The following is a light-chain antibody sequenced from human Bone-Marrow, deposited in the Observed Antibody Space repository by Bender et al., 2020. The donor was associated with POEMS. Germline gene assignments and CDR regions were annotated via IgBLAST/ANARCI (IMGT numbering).Light chain of an antibody. V-gene: IGLV1-50*01. CDR1: DSNIGAGYD. Sequence: QSVLTQPPSVSGAPGQRVTISCTGSDSNIGAGYDVHWYQVLPGTAPKLLIFENNKRPSGVPDRFSASRSGSSASLAISGLQSEDEAAYFCAAWDDSLNGRLVFGGGTKLTVL. CDR3: AAWDDSLNGRLV. CDR2: ENN. J-gene: IGLJ2*01.